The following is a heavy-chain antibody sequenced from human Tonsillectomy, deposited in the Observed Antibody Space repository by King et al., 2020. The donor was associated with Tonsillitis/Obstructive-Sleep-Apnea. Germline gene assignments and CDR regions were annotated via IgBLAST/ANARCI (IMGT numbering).Heavy chain of an antibody. Sequence: QLQESGPGLVKPSETLSLTCTVSGGSISNYYWSWIRQPPGKGLEWIGYIYPSGSTNYNPSLRNRVTISVDTSKNQLSLKLSSVTAADTAVYYCARGGYYYDNSGYYNYWGQGTLVTVSS. D-gene: IGHD3-22*01. V-gene: IGHV4-59*01. CDR1: GGSISNYY. CDR2: IYPSGST. CDR3: ARGGYYYDNSGYYNY. J-gene: IGHJ4*02.